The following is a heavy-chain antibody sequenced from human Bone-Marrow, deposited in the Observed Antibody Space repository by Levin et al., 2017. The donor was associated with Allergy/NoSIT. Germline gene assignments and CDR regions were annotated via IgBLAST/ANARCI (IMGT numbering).Heavy chain of an antibody. CDR3: ARGGSAWARSYYYGMDV. D-gene: IGHD5-12*01. CDR1: GGSISSGGYS. J-gene: IGHJ6*02. V-gene: IGHV4-30-2*01. CDR2: IYHSGST. Sequence: SQTLSLTCAVSGGSISSGGYSWSWIRQPPGKGLEWIGYIYHSGSTYYNPSLKSRVTISVDRSKNQFSLKLSSVTAADTAVYYCARGGSAWARSYYYGMDVWGQGTTVTVSS.